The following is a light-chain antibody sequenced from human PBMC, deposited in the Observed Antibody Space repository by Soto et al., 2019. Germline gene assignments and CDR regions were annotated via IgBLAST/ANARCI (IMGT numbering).Light chain of an antibody. CDR3: QQYNDWWT. CDR2: GAS. J-gene: IGKJ1*01. Sequence: EIVMTQSPATLSVSPGESATLSCRASQSVSNNLTWYQQKPGQPPRLLIYGASTRATGVPGRFSGSGSGTEFTLTISSLQSEYFAVYYCQQYNDWWTFGQGTKVEIK. CDR1: QSVSNN. V-gene: IGKV3-15*01.